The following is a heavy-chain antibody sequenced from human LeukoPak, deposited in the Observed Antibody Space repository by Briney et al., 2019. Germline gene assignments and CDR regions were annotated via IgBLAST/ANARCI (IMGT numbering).Heavy chain of an antibody. D-gene: IGHD6-19*01. J-gene: IGHJ4*02. CDR2: IDAENGEA. Sequence: GATVKISCKGSGFTLSDYYIHWVQQALGKGLEWMGHIDAENGEAAHAETFQGRVTMTVDTSADTAYLELSSLLFEDTAVYYCATGRSTRGWYADYWGQGTLVTVSS. V-gene: IGHV1-69-2*01. CDR3: ATGRSTRGWYADY. CDR1: GFTLSDYY.